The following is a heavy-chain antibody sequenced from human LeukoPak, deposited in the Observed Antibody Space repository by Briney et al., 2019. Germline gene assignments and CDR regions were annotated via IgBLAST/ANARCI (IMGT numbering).Heavy chain of an antibody. J-gene: IGHJ4*02. CDR1: GFSFSSYS. V-gene: IGHV3-21*01. Sequence: PGGSLRLSCAASGFSFSSYSMNWVRQAPGKGLEWVSSISSSSSYIYYVDSVKGRFTISRDNAKNSLYLRMNSLRAEDTAVYYCARVWSPPYTSSWPYYFDYWGQGTLVTVSS. CDR3: ARVWSPPYTSSWPYYFDY. D-gene: IGHD6-13*01. CDR2: ISSSSSYI.